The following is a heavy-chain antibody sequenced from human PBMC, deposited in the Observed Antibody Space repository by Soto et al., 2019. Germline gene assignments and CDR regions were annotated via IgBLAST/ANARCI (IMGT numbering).Heavy chain of an antibody. Sequence: SETLSLTCTVSGGSISSGENFWNWTRQSPGKGLEWIGYIHHSGSTYYNPSLKSRLTISVDTSKNQISLKLNSVTAADTAVYYCARDTGTYPYYFDYWGQGTLVTVSS. CDR3: ARDTGTYPYYFDY. V-gene: IGHV4-30-4*01. CDR2: IHHSGST. J-gene: IGHJ4*02. CDR1: GGSISSGENF. D-gene: IGHD1-26*01.